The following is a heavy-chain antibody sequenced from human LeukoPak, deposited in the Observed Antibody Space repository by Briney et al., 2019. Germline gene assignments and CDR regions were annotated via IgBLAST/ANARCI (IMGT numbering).Heavy chain of an antibody. J-gene: IGHJ4*02. CDR2: IRYNGSNK. D-gene: IGHD6-19*01. CDR3: AKSGGKAVDYFDY. CDR1: CITSSSGG. Sequence: PAAVLVPSSAAACITSSSGGVHWGRPAPAKGVGMGSFIRYNGSNKYYPNSVKGRFNISRDNSKNTLYLQRNSLRAEDTAVYYCAKSGGKAVDYFDYWGQGTLVTVSS. V-gene: IGHV3-30*02.